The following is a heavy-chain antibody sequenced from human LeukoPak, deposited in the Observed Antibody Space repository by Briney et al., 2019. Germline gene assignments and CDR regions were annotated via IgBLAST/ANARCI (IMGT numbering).Heavy chain of an antibody. D-gene: IGHD2-15*01. CDR1: GGSISNYY. Sequence: KPSETLSLTCTVSGGSISNYYWSWIRQPPGKGLEWIGYISYSGSTISNPSLKSRVTISVDTSKNQFSLKLTSVTAADTALYYCARTKLYCSGGSCYSSLDYWGQGTLVTVSS. J-gene: IGHJ4*02. V-gene: IGHV4-59*01. CDR3: ARTKLYCSGGSCYSSLDY. CDR2: ISYSGST.